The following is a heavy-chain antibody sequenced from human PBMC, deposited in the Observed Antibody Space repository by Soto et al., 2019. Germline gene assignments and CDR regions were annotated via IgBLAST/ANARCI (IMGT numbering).Heavy chain of an antibody. CDR1: GGSFSGYY. D-gene: IGHD3-22*01. V-gene: IGHV4-34*01. CDR2: SNHSGST. CDR3: ARRVDHYDSSGDANDI. Sequence: QVQVQQWGAGLLKPSETLSLTCAVYGGSFSGYYWSWIRQPPGKGLEWIGESNHSGSTSYNPSLKSRVTMSVDTSKNEFSLKLTSVTAADTAVYYCARRVDHYDSSGDANDIWGQGTMVTVSS. J-gene: IGHJ3*02.